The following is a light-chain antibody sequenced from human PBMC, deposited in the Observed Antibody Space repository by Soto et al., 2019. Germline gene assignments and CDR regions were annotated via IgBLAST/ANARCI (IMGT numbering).Light chain of an antibody. CDR1: QSTFSNY. J-gene: IGKJ1*01. Sequence: ETVMTQSPGTLSLSPGERASLSCRASQSTFSNYLAWFQKKPGQAPRLLIYETSNRATGVTDRFSGSGSGTDFTLTLSRLEPEDFAVYYCQQYGNSPWTLGQGTKVEI. CDR3: QQYGNSPWT. V-gene: IGKV3-20*01. CDR2: ETS.